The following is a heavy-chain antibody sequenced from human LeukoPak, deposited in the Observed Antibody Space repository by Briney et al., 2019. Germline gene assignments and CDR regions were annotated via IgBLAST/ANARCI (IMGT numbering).Heavy chain of an antibody. J-gene: IGHJ6*03. Sequence: SETLSLTCAVYGGSFSGYYWSWIRQPPGKGLEWIGEINHSGSTNYNPSLKSRVTISVDTSKNQFSLKLSSVTAADTAVYYCARLRRKVRGVIITRDVYYMDVWGKGTTVTISS. CDR1: GGSFSGYY. V-gene: IGHV4-34*01. CDR3: ARLRRKVRGVIITRDVYYMDV. D-gene: IGHD3-10*01. CDR2: INHSGST.